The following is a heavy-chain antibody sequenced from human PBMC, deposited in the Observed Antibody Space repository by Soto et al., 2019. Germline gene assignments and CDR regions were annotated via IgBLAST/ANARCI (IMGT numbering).Heavy chain of an antibody. CDR1: GFSISTYW. CDR2: IKYDDSEK. CDR3: AAGSRIHWFDY. V-gene: IGHV3-7*05. Sequence: EVQLVESGGDLVQPGGSLRLSCAASGFSISTYWMGWVRQFPGKGLEWVANIKYDDSEKPYMDSVEGRFTISRDNAKNTLYLQMNRLRVADTAVYYCAAGSRIHWFDYWGQGTLVTVSS. D-gene: IGHD1-1*01. J-gene: IGHJ4*02.